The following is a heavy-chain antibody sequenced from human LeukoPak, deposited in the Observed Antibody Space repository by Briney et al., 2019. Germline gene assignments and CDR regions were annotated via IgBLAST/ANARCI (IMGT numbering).Heavy chain of an antibody. V-gene: IGHV1-2*06. CDR2: INPDSGGT. J-gene: IGHJ3*02. CDR1: GYTFTGYY. Sequence: ASVKVSCKASGYTFTGYYMHWVRQAPGQGLEWMGRINPDSGGTNYAQKFQGRVTMTRDTSISTAYMELSRLRSDDTAVYYCASGMIVGHDAFDIWGQGTMSPSLQ. D-gene: IGHD3-22*01. CDR3: ASGMIVGHDAFDI.